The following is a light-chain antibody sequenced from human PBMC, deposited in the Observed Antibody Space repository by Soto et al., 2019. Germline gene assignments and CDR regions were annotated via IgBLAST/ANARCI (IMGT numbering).Light chain of an antibody. Sequence: SSELTQPPSMSVAPGQTARFPCGGNNLETKSVHWYQQRPGQAPVLVLYDDSDRPSGIPERFSGSNSGNTATLTISRVEAGDEADYFCQVWDAGRDHVVFGGGTKLTVL. J-gene: IGLJ2*01. CDR3: QVWDAGRDHVV. V-gene: IGLV3-21*02. CDR2: DDS. CDR1: NLETKS.